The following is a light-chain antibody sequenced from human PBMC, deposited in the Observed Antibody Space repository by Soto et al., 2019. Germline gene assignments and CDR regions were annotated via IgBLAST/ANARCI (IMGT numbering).Light chain of an antibody. CDR2: WAS. Sequence: DIVMTQSPDSPAVSLGESATINCKSSQSVLYSSNNKNYLAWYQQKPGQPPKLLIYWASTRESGVPDRFSGSGSGTDFTLTISSLQAEDVAVYYCQQYYSTPFTFGGGTKVDIK. V-gene: IGKV4-1*01. CDR3: QQYYSTPFT. CDR1: QSVLYSSNNKNY. J-gene: IGKJ4*01.